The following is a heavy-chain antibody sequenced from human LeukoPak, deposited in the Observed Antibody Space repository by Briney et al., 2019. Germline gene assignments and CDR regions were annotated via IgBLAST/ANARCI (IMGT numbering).Heavy chain of an antibody. CDR3: SRDRTGTYLDY. CDR1: GVTVWSSF. V-gene: IGHV3-66*01. D-gene: IGHD1-14*01. CDR2: IHSNGTT. J-gene: IGHJ4*02. Sequence: GRSLRLSRATSGVTVWSSFRTWVRQTPGRGLEWVAIIHSNGTTHYVDSVKGRFTISRDNSKDTFYLQMHSLRVEDTAVYYCSRDRTGTYLDYWGQGALVTVSS.